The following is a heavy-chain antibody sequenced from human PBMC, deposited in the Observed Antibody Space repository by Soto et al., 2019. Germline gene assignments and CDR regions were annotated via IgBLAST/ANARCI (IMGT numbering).Heavy chain of an antibody. CDR3: GRLGYCSSTSCPDV. J-gene: IGHJ6*04. V-gene: IGHV1-18*01. D-gene: IGHD2-2*01. CDR2: ISAYNGNT. CDR1: GYTFTSYG. Sequence: ASVKVSCTASGYTFTSYGISWVRQAPGQGLEWMGWISAYNGNTNYAQKLQGRVTMTTDTSTSTAYMELRSLRSDDTAVYYCGRLGYCSSTSCPDVWGKGTTVTVSS.